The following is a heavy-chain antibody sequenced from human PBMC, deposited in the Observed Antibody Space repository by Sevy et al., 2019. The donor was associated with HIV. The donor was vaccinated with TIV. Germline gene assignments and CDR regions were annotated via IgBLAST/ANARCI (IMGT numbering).Heavy chain of an antibody. V-gene: IGHV3-23*01. Sequence: GGSLRLSCAASGFTFSSYAMSWVRQAPGKGLEWVSAISGSGGSTYYADSLKGRFTISRDNSKNTLYLQMNSLRAEDTAVYYCAKLGRFLSTNWFDPWGQGTLVTVSS. J-gene: IGHJ5*02. CDR3: AKLGRFLSTNWFDP. CDR1: GFTFSSYA. D-gene: IGHD1-26*01. CDR2: ISGSGGST.